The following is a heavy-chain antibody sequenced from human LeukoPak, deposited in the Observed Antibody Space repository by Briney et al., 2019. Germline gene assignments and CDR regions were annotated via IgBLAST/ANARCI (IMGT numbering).Heavy chain of an antibody. J-gene: IGHJ6*03. CDR3: ARAYYSNPYYYYMDV. V-gene: IGHV4-59*01. D-gene: IGHD4-11*01. CDR2: ISYSGST. Sequence: SETLSLTCTVSGGSISYYYWSWIRQPPGKGLQWIGYISYSGSTNYNPFLKSRVTISADTSKNQFSLKLSPVTAADTAVYYCARAYYSNPYYYYMDVWGKGATVTVSS. CDR1: GGSISYYY.